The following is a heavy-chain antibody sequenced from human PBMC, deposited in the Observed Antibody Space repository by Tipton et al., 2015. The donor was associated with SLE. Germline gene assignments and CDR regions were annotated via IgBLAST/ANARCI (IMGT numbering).Heavy chain of an antibody. D-gene: IGHD6-19*01. V-gene: IGHV1-2*06. CDR3: ARDPGGGWLLDEYFQH. J-gene: IGHJ1*01. CDR2: INPNSGGT. Sequence: QVQLVQSGAEVKKPGASVKVSCKASGYTFTGYYMHWVRQAPGQGLEWMGRINPNSGGTNYAQKFQGRVTMTRDTSISTAYMELSRLRSDDTAVYYCARDPGGGWLLDEYFQHWGQGTLVTVSS. CDR1: GYTFTGYY.